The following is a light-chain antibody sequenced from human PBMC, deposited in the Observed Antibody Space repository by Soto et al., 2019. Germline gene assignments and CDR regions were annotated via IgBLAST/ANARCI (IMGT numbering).Light chain of an antibody. Sequence: QSALTQPASVSGSPGQSITVSCTGTSSDVGGYNYVSWYQQHPGKAPRLMIYDVTNRPSGVSERFSGSKSGNTASLTISGLQAEDEADYYCSSYRRGSTYVFGTGTKLTVL. CDR1: SSDVGGYNY. V-gene: IGLV2-14*03. CDR2: DVT. J-gene: IGLJ1*01. CDR3: SSYRRGSTYV.